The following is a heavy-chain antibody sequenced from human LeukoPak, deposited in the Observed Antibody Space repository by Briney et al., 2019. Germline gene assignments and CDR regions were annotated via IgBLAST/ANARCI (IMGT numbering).Heavy chain of an antibody. D-gene: IGHD2-21*01. J-gene: IGHJ4*02. CDR3: ARDHCDDAACYPFDR. V-gene: IGHV4-4*07. Sequence: PSETLSLTCNVSGASFNYYYWSWLRQPAGKGLEGLGRVYLGGSTNYNPSLKSRVMMSLDKANNQFSLRLSSVTAADTATYYCARDHCDDAACYPFDRWGQGTLVTVSS. CDR2: VYLGGST. CDR1: GASFNYYY.